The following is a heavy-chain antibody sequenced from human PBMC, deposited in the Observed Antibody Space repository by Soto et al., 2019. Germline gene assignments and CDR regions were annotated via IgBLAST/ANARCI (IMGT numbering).Heavy chain of an antibody. CDR1: GFTFSSYA. J-gene: IGHJ5*02. V-gene: IGHV3-23*01. D-gene: IGHD6-19*01. CDR2: ISGGGGNT. CDR3: AKDRGAGGRFSGIAVAGIPS. Sequence: EVQLLESGGGLVQPGGSLRLSCAASGFTFSSYAMSWVRQTPGKGLVWVSGISGGGGNTYYADSVTGRFTISRDNSRNTLYLQMTSLRAADTAIYYCAKDRGAGGRFSGIAVAGIPSWGQGTLVTVSS.